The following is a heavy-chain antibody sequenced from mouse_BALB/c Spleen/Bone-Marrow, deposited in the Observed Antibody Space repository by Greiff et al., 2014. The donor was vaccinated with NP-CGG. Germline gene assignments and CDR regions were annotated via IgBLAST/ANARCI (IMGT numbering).Heavy chain of an antibody. CDR2: INSGSGGT. CDR3: ARAITDAMDY. Sequence: VQLQQSGAELVRPGTSVKVSCKGSGYAFTNYLIEWVKRRPGQGLEWIGVINSGSGGTKYNEKFKGKATLTADKSSSTAYMQLSSLTSDDSAVYFCARAITDAMDYWGRGTSVTVSS. J-gene: IGHJ4*01. CDR1: GYAFTNYL. D-gene: IGHD2-4*01. V-gene: IGHV1-54*01.